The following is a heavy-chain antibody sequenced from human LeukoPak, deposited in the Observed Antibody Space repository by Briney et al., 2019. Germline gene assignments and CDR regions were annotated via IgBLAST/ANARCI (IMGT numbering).Heavy chain of an antibody. CDR2: TYYIGTT. J-gene: IGHJ5*02. V-gene: IGHV4-59*12. Sequence: SETLSLTCTVSNGSISDYYWNWIRQRPGKGLEWIGYTYYIGTTTYNPSLKSRVTISVDTSKNQFSLRLTSVTAADTAVYYCARKRRLLESGFDPWGQGALVTVSS. CDR3: ARKRRLLESGFDP. D-gene: IGHD3-3*01. CDR1: NGSISDYY.